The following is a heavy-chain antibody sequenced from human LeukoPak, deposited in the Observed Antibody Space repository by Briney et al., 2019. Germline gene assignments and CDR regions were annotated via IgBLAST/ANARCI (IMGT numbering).Heavy chain of an antibody. Sequence: ASVKVSCKASGYTFTGYYMHWVRQAPGQGLEWMGWINSNSGDTNYAQKFQGRVTMTRDTSISTAYMELSRLRSDDTAVYYCAREPHYDLLTGYALGYLDLWGRGTLLTVSS. CDR1: GYTFTGYY. V-gene: IGHV1-2*02. J-gene: IGHJ2*01. D-gene: IGHD3-9*01. CDR3: AREPHYDLLTGYALGYLDL. CDR2: INSNSGDT.